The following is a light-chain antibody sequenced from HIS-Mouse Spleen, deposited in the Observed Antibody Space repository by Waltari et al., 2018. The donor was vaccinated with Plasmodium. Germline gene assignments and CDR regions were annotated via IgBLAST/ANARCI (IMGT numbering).Light chain of an antibody. CDR1: SRDVGSYNL. CDR2: EGS. V-gene: IGLV2-23*01. Sequence: QSALTQPASMSGSPGQSITIFCTGTSRDVGSYNLVSWYQQHPGKAPKRMIYEGSKRPSGVSYRFSGSKSGNTASLTISGLQAEDEADYYCCSYAGSSTNWVFGGGTKLTVL. CDR3: CSYAGSSTNWV. J-gene: IGLJ3*02.